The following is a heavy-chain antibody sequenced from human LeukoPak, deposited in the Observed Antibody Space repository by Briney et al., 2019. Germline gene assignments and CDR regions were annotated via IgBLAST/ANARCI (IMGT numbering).Heavy chain of an antibody. V-gene: IGHV3-23*01. Sequence: ETLSLTCSVSGGSIISYYWSWVRQAPGKGLEWVSAISGSGGSTYYADSVKGRFTISRDNSKNTLYLQMNSLRAEDTAVYYCAKPPAYYYDSSGYYFDYWGQGTLVTVSS. J-gene: IGHJ4*02. CDR1: GGSIISYY. D-gene: IGHD3-22*01. CDR2: ISGSGGST. CDR3: AKPPAYYYDSSGYYFDY.